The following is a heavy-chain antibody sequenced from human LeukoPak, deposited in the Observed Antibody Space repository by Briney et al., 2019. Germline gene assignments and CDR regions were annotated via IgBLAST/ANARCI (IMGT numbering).Heavy chain of an antibody. D-gene: IGHD3-10*01. J-gene: IGHJ6*02. CDR1: GFTFSSYA. Sequence: PGGSLRLSCAASGFTFSSYAMSWVRQAPGKGLEWFSAVTASAGNTYYADSVKGRFTISRDNSKNTLYLQVNSLRAEDTAVYYCAKGDYYGSGSFFKNGMDVWGQGTTVTVSS. V-gene: IGHV3-23*01. CDR2: VTASAGNT. CDR3: AKGDYYGSGSFFKNGMDV.